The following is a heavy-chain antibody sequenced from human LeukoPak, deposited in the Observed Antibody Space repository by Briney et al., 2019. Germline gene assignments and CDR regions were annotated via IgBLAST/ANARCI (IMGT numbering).Heavy chain of an antibody. CDR3: ARETFGDFDY. CDR1: GFTFSTFA. V-gene: IGHV3-21*01. J-gene: IGHJ4*02. Sequence: PGGSLRLSCEASGFTFSTFAMIWVRQPPGKGLEWVSSIFPSGGEIHYADSVRGRFTISRDNAKNSLYLQMNSLRAEDTAVYYCARETFGDFDYWGQGTLVTVSS. CDR2: IFPSGGEI. D-gene: IGHD3-10*01.